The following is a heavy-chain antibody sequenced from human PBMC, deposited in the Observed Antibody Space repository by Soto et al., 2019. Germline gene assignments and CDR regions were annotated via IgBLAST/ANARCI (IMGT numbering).Heavy chain of an antibody. Sequence: QVQLVQSGAEVKKPGSSVKVSCKASGGTFSSYAISWVQQAPGQGLEWMGGIIPIFGTANYAQKFQGRVTITADESTSTAYMELSSLRSEDTAVYYCARDPDHTHLAGAERWGQGTLVTVSS. CDR2: IIPIFGTA. D-gene: IGHD3-3*02. V-gene: IGHV1-69*01. CDR1: GGTFSSYA. J-gene: IGHJ4*02. CDR3: ARDPDHTHLAGAER.